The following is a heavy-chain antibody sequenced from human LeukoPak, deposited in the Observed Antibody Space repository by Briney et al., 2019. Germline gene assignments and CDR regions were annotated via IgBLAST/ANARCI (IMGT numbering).Heavy chain of an antibody. Sequence: ASVKVSCKASGYTFTGYYMHWVRQAPGQGLEWMGWINPNSGGTNYAQKFQGRVTMTRDTSISTAYMELSRLRSDDTAVYYCATDCSSTSCYLFDPWGQGTLDTVSS. CDR1: GYTFTGYY. J-gene: IGHJ5*02. CDR2: INPNSGGT. CDR3: ATDCSSTSCYLFDP. V-gene: IGHV1-2*02. D-gene: IGHD2-2*01.